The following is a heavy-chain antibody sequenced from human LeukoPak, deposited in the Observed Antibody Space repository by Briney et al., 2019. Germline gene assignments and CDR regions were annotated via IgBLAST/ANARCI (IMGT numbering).Heavy chain of an antibody. CDR2: IIPIFGTA. CDR1: GGTFSSYA. D-gene: IGHD3-22*01. J-gene: IGHJ4*02. CDR3: ARGLHYYDSSGIDY. Sequence: ASVKVSCKASGGTFSSYAISWVRQAPGQGLEWMGGIIPIFGTANYAQKFQGRVTITADESTSTAYMELSSLRSEDTAVYYCARGLHYYDSSGIDYWGQGTLVTVSS. V-gene: IGHV1-69*13.